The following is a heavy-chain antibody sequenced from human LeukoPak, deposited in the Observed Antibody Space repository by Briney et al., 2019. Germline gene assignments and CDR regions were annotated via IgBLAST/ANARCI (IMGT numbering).Heavy chain of an antibody. Sequence: ASVTVSCKASGHTFTSYGINWVRQAPGQGLEWMGWISAYNGNTNYAQKLQGRVTMTTDTSTSTAYMELRSLRSDDTAVYYCARTLTQLFTDYYGSGSPGSYWGQGTLVTVSS. CDR2: ISAYNGNT. CDR3: ARTLTQLFTDYYGSGSPGSY. CDR1: GHTFTSYG. V-gene: IGHV1-18*01. D-gene: IGHD3-10*01. J-gene: IGHJ4*02.